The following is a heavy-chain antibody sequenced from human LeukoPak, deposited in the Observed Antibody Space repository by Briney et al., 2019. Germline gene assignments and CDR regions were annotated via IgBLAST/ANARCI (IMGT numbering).Heavy chain of an antibody. Sequence: SETLSLTCTVSGGSISSSSYYWGWIRQPPGKGLEWIGSIYYSGSTYYTPSLKSRVTISANTSKNQFSLKLSSVTAADTAVYYCARDGGKAFDYWGQGTLVTVSS. V-gene: IGHV4-39*02. CDR1: GGSISSSSYY. CDR3: ARDGGKAFDY. J-gene: IGHJ4*02. CDR2: IYYSGST. D-gene: IGHD4-23*01.